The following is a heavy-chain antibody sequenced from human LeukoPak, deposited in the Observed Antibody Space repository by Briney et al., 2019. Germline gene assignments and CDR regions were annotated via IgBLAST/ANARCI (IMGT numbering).Heavy chain of an antibody. Sequence: SETLSLTCTVSGGSISSGDYYWSWIRQPPGKGLEWIGYIYYSGSTYYNPSLKSRVTISIDTSKNQFSLKLSSVTAADTAVYYCARGIAAAGYGPTPDYWGQGTLVTVSS. V-gene: IGHV4-30-4*02. CDR2: IYYSGST. J-gene: IGHJ4*02. D-gene: IGHD6-13*01. CDR3: ARGIAAAGYGPTPDY. CDR1: GGSISSGDYY.